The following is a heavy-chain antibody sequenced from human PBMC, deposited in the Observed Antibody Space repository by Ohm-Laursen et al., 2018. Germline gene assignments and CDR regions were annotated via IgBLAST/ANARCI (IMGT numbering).Heavy chain of an antibody. CDR2: IRDNTKTYTT. D-gene: IGHD1-26*01. CDR1: AFTFSDYY. Sequence: SLRLSCAASAFTFSDYYMDWVRQAPGWGLEWVGRIRDNTKTYTTEYAASVIGRFTISRDDSKNSMYLQMNSLKTEDMAIYYCARVDNSDGTYKIDHWGQGTLVTVSS. CDR3: ARVDNSDGTYKIDH. J-gene: IGHJ4*02. V-gene: IGHV3-72*01.